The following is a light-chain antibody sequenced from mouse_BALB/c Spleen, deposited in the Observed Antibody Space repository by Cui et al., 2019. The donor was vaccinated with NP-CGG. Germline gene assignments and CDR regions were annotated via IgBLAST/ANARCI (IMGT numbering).Light chain of an antibody. CDR3: ALWYSNHWV. CDR2: GTN. Sequence: QDVVTQDSATTASPGENVTFNCCSSSGTVTMKNYAKRVQEKPDHLFTGLIRGTNNRAPCVPARFSGSLIGDKAALTITGAQTEDEAIFFCALWYSNHWVFGGGTKLTVL. V-gene: IGLV1*01. J-gene: IGLJ1*01. CDR1: SGTVTMKNY.